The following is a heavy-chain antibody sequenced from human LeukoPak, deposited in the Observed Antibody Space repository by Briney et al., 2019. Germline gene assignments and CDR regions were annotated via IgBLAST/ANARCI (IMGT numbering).Heavy chain of an antibody. Sequence: GGSLRLSCAASGFTFSSYSMNWVRQAPGKGLEWVSYISSSSSTIYYADSVKGRFTISRDNAKNSLYLQMNSLRAEDTAVYYCARVKDSSGYSLDYWGQGTLVTVSS. J-gene: IGHJ4*02. V-gene: IGHV3-48*04. CDR3: ARVKDSSGYSLDY. D-gene: IGHD3-22*01. CDR1: GFTFSSYS. CDR2: ISSSSSTI.